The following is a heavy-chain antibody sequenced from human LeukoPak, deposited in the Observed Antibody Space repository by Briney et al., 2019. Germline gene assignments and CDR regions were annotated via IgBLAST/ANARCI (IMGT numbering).Heavy chain of an antibody. CDR2: IIPTFDIA. CDR1: GGIFSKYG. CDR3: AKDNMQLWHHYYYYYMDV. Sequence: ASVKVSCTASGGIFSKYGISWVRQAPGQGLEWMGGIIPTFDIANYAQKFQGRVTISADKSTSTDYMELNSLRAEDTAVYYCAKDNMQLWHHYYYYYMDVWGKGTTVTISS. D-gene: IGHD5-18*01. J-gene: IGHJ6*03. V-gene: IGHV1-69*10.